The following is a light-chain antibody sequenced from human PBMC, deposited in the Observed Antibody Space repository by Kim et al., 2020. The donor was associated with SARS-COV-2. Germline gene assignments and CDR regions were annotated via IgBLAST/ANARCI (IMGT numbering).Light chain of an antibody. CDR2: QVF. J-gene: IGKJ1*01. CDR1: QSLENSDGNTY. V-gene: IGKV2-30*01. CDR3: MQGRHWPPWT. Sequence: DVVMTQSPLSLSVTLGQPASMSCRSSQSLENSDGNTYLNWFHQRPGQSPRRLIYQVFNRDSGVPERFSGSGSGTDFTLKITRVEAEDVGIYYCMQGRHWPPWTFGQGTKVEIK.